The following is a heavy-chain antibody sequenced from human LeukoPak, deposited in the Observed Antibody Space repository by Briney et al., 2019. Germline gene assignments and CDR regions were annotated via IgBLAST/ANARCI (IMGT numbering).Heavy chain of an antibody. V-gene: IGHV3-30*18. CDR2: ISYDGSNK. CDR3: AEEESSGWYYYYYGMDV. CDR1: GFTFSSYG. D-gene: IGHD6-19*01. Sequence: GGSLRLSCAASGFTFSSYGMHWVRQAPGKGLEWVAVISYDGSNKYYADSVKGRFTISRDNSKNTLYLQMNSLRAEDTAVYYCAEEESSGWYYYYYGMDVWGQGTTVTVSS. J-gene: IGHJ6*02.